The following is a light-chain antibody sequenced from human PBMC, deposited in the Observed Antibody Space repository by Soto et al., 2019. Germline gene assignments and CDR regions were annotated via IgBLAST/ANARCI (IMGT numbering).Light chain of an antibody. CDR1: QSVSSY. CDR2: DAS. Sequence: EIVLTQSPATLSLSPGERATLSCRASQSVSSYLAWYQQKPGQAPRLLIYDASNRATGIPARFSGSGSGTDFTLTISSLEPEEFADYYCQQRSNWPPWTFGQGTKVDIK. J-gene: IGKJ1*01. CDR3: QQRSNWPPWT. V-gene: IGKV3-11*01.